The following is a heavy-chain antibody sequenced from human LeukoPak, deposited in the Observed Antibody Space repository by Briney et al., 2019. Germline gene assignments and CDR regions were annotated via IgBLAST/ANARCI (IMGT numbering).Heavy chain of an antibody. CDR2: ISHSGST. V-gene: IGHV4-34*01. CDR1: GESFRAYY. J-gene: IGHJ5*02. Sequence: PTQTLSLTCAVYGESFRAYYWTSLRQPPGKGLEWIGEISHSGSTNYNPSLKSRVTISVDPSNNQFSLRLSSVTAADTAVYYCARGDYGNQRSNNWFDPWGQGTLVTVSS. D-gene: IGHD4-11*01. CDR3: ARGDYGNQRSNNWFDP.